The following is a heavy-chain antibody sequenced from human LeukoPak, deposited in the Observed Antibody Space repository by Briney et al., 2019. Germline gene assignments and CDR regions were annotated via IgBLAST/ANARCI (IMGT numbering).Heavy chain of an antibody. CDR2: INHSGST. V-gene: IGHV4-34*01. D-gene: IGHD3-3*01. J-gene: IGHJ4*02. CDR3: ARGETYYNFWSGYYFPH. Sequence: SETLSLTCAVYGGSFSGYYWSWIRQPPGKGLKWIGEINHSGSTNYNPSLKSRVTISVDTSKNQFSLKLSSVTAADTAVYYCARGETYYNFWSGYYFPHWGQGTLVTVSS. CDR1: GGSFSGYY.